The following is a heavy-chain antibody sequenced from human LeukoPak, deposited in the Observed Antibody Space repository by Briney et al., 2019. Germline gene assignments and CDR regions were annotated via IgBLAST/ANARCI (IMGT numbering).Heavy chain of an antibody. Sequence: GGSLRLSCAASGFTFSSYWMSWVRQAPGKGLEWVANIKPDGSEKNYVDSVKGRFTISRDSAKNSLYLQMNSLRAEDTALYYCTRAGYYSSGWNPFDYWGQGTLVTVSS. D-gene: IGHD6-19*01. V-gene: IGHV3-7*01. CDR1: GFTFSSYW. CDR3: TRAGYYSSGWNPFDY. J-gene: IGHJ4*02. CDR2: IKPDGSEK.